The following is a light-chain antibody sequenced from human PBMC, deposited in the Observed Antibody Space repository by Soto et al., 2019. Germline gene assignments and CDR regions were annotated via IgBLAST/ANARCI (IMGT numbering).Light chain of an antibody. CDR1: QSVSSSY. Sequence: EIVLTQSPGTLSLSPGERATLSCRASQSVSSSYLAWYQQKPGQAPRLLIYGASSRATGIPDRFSGSGSGTDFTLTISRLEPEYFAVYYCQQYGSSPGTFGQGT. CDR3: QQYGSSPGT. J-gene: IGKJ1*01. V-gene: IGKV3-20*01. CDR2: GAS.